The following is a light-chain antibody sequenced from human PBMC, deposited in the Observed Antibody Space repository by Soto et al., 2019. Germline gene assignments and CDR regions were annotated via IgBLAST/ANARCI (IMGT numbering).Light chain of an antibody. CDR3: RQYSTFPLT. J-gene: IGKJ4*02. CDR1: QTISTW. V-gene: IGKV1-5*03. CDR2: KAS. Sequence: DIQMTQSPSTLSASVGDRVTISCLASQTISTWLAWYQQKPGKAPNLLIYKASRLESGVPSRFSGSGAGTEFTLTISSLQPDDFATYYCRQYSTFPLTFGGGTKVEIK.